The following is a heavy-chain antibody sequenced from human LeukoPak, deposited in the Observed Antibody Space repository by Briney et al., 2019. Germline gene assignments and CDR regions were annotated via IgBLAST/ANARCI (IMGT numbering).Heavy chain of an antibody. Sequence: GGSLRLSCAASGFTFSSYWMSWVRQAPGKGLEWVANIKQDGSEKYYVDSVEGRFTISRDNAKNSLYLQMNSLRAEDTAVYYCARDIRRGYYYDSSGYYFSYWGQGTLVTVSS. CDR1: GFTFSSYW. J-gene: IGHJ4*02. CDR3: ARDIRRGYYYDSSGYYFSY. V-gene: IGHV3-7*01. D-gene: IGHD3-22*01. CDR2: IKQDGSEK.